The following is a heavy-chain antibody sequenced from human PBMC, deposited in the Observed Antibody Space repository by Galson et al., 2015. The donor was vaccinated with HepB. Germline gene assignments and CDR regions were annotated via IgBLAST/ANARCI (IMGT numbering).Heavy chain of an antibody. CDR1: GYTFTSYS. CDR3: VREHSGTYLEPYWYLDL. Sequence: SVKVSCKASGYTFTSYSIHWARQAPGQGLEWIGWIDAGNGNTKSSEKFQGRVTITRDTSASTAYMELTSLTSEDTAVYYCVREHSGTYLEPYWYLDLWGRGTLVTVSS. CDR2: IDAGNGNT. D-gene: IGHD1-26*01. J-gene: IGHJ2*01. V-gene: IGHV1-3*01.